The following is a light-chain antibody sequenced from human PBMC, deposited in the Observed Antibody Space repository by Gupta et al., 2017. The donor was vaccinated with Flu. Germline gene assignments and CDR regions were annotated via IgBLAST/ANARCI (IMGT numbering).Light chain of an antibody. CDR3: QQYNSYPVT. CDR2: AAS. J-gene: IGKJ4*01. Sequence: DIQMTQSPSSLSASVGERVTITCRASQDISTWLAWYQLKPGKAPRSLIYAASYLRSGVPSRFSGSGSGTDFTLTISSLQPEDFATYSCQQYNSYPVTFGGGTKVEIK. V-gene: IGKV1D-16*01. CDR1: QDISTW.